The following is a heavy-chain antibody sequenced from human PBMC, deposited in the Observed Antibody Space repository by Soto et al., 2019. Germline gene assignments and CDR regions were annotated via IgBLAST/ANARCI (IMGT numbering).Heavy chain of an antibody. CDR3: SRVEGG. CDR1: GFTFTDHY. V-gene: IGHV3-72*01. D-gene: IGHD1-26*01. J-gene: IGHJ4*02. Sequence: EEQLVEPGGGLVQPGGSLTLSCAASGFTFTDHYREWVRQAPGKGLEWVARSRNKAKSYTTDYAASVTGRFTISRDLSKNSLYLQMNSLKTEDTAVYYCSRVEGGWGQGTLGTVSS. CDR2: SRNKAKSYTT.